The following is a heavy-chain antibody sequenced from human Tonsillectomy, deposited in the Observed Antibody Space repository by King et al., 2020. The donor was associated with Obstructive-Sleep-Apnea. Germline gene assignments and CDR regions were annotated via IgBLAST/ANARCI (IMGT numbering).Heavy chain of an antibody. V-gene: IGHV4-4*07. J-gene: IGHJ3*02. CDR2: MYTSGST. CDR3: ARGTAIVGATSRAFDI. CDR1: GASISSYC. Sequence: QLQESGPGLVKPSETLSLTCTVSGASISSYCWSWIRQSAGKGLEWIGRMYTSGSTHYNPSLKSRVTMSGETSKNQFSLKLNSVTAADTAVYYCARGTAIVGATSRAFDIWGQGTKVTVSS. D-gene: IGHD1-26*01.